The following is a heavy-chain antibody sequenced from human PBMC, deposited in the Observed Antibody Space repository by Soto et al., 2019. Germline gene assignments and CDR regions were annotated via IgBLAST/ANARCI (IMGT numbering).Heavy chain of an antibody. CDR2: IIPIFGTA. V-gene: IGHV1-69*13. J-gene: IGHJ1*01. CDR1: GGTFSSYA. Sequence: SVKVSCKASGGTFSSYAISWVRQAPGQGLEWIGGIIPIFGTANYAQKFQGRVTITADESTSTAYMELSSLRSEDTAVYYCAGHYYDSSGFSEYFQHWGQGTLVTVSS. CDR3: AGHYYDSSGFSEYFQH. D-gene: IGHD3-22*01.